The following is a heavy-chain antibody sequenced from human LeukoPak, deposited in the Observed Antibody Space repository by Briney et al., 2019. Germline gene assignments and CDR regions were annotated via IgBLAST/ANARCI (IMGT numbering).Heavy chain of an antibody. CDR3: ARTYYDSSDIYAFDI. CDR2: IYYSGNT. V-gene: IGHV4-39*01. Sequence: SETLSLTCTVSGGSISSYYWGWLRQPPGKGLEWIGSIYYSGNTYYNPSLKSRVTISVDTSKNQFSLKLSSVTAADTAVYYCARTYYDSSDIYAFDIWGQGTMVTVSS. J-gene: IGHJ3*02. CDR1: GGSISSYY. D-gene: IGHD3-22*01.